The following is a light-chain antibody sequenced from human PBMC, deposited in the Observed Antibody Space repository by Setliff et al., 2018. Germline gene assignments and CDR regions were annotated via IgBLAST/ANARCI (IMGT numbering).Light chain of an antibody. CDR1: TSVVGGFHY. V-gene: IGLV2-14*03. J-gene: IGLJ1*01. CDR2: DVS. Sequence: QSVLTQPASVSGSPGQSITIPCTGSTSVVGGFHYVSWYQQHPGKDPKLIIYDVSYRPSDVSDRFSGSKSGNTASLSISGLRAEDEADYYCSSNTRTGTYVFGAGTKGTVL. CDR3: SSNTRTGTYV.